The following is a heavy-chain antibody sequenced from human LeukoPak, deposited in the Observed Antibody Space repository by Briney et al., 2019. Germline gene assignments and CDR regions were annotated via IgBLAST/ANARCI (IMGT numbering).Heavy chain of an antibody. D-gene: IGHD3-22*01. CDR1: TFTGHN. CDR2: INPTSGGI. Sequence: GSSVKVSCKHTFTGHNIHWVRQAPGQGLEFVGSINPTSGGIKYAQKFQGRVTMTRDTSINTVYMELSSLTSDDAALYYCVVSVQAAAIPAFDCWGQGAPVTVSP. J-gene: IGHJ4*02. CDR3: VVSVQAAAIPAFDC. V-gene: IGHV1-2*02.